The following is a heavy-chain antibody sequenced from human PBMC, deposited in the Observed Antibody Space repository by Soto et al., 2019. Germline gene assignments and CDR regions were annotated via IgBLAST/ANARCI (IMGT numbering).Heavy chain of an antibody. V-gene: IGHV1-69*01. Sequence: QVHLVQSGAEVKKAGSSVKVSCKTSGGTFSDLAFSWVRQAPRQGLEWMGGIVPLFGTPTYAQNFQGRVIITADESSSTVYMELRSLTSEDTAVYYCASARVAKMATGGHFDNWGQGTLVTVSS. CDR2: IVPLFGTP. CDR1: GGTFSDLA. CDR3: ASARVAKMATGGHFDN. D-gene: IGHD5-12*01. J-gene: IGHJ4*02.